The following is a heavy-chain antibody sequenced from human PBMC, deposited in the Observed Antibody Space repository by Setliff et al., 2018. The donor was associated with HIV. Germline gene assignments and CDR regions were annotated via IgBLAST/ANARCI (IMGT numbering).Heavy chain of an antibody. CDR2: IKDKTNGGTV. J-gene: IGHJ1*01. V-gene: IGHV3-15*01. D-gene: IGHD3-16*01. CDR1: GFTFSDAW. CDR3: TTDTLTTFGGFLVEYFQH. Sequence: GGSLRLSCAASGFTFSDAWMSWVRQAPGKGLEWVGRIKDKTNGGTVDYAAPVKGRFTISRDDSKNTLYLQMNSLKTEDTAVYYCTTDTLTTFGGFLVEYFQHWGQGTLVTVSS.